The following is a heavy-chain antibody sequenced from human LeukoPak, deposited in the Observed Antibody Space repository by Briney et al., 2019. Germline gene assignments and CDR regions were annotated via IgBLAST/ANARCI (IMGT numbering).Heavy chain of an antibody. D-gene: IGHD6-13*01. CDR3: ARFRSSSGWFDP. J-gene: IGHJ5*02. Sequence: SETLSLTCTVSGGSISSYYWSWIRQPPGKGLEWIGYIYYSGSTNYNPSLKSRVTISVDTPKNQFSLKLSSVTAADTAVYYCARFRSSSGWFDPWGQGTLVTVSS. CDR1: GGSISSYY. V-gene: IGHV4-59*01. CDR2: IYYSGST.